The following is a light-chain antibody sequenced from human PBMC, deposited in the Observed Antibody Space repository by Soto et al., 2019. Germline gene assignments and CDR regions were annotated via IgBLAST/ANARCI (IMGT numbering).Light chain of an antibody. CDR1: QSIRSY. J-gene: IGKJ2*01. CDR3: QQSYSTPRT. CDR2: AAS. V-gene: IGKV1-39*01. Sequence: DIQMTQSPSSLSASVGDRVTITCRASQSIRSYLNWYQQKPGKAPNLLIFAASRLQSGVPSRFSGGGSGTEFTLTISSLQPEDFATYYCQQSYSTPRTFGQGTKLEIK.